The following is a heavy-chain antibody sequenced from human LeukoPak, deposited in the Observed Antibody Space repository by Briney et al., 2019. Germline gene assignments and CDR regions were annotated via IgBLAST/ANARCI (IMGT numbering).Heavy chain of an antibody. V-gene: IGHV4-59*01. Sequence: SETLSLTCTVSGGSISSYYWSWIRQPPGKGLEWIGYIYYSGSTNHNPSLKSRVTISVDTSKNQFSLKLSSVTAADTAVYYCARDRARKRGYSGYDYVGYRWFDPWGQGTLVTVSS. CDR3: ARDRARKRGYSGYDYVGYRWFDP. CDR1: GGSISSYY. CDR2: IYYSGST. D-gene: IGHD5-12*01. J-gene: IGHJ5*02.